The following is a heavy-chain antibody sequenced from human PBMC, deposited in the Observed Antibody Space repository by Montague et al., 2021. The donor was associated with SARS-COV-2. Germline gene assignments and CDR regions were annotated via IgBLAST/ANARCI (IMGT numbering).Heavy chain of an antibody. Sequence: SETLSLTCAVYGGSFSGYYWSWIRQPPGKGLEWIGEINHSGSTNYNPSLKSRVTIPVDTSKNQFSLKLSSVTAADTAAYYCARVRYYGSGTSLGMDVWGQGTTVTVSS. D-gene: IGHD3-10*01. CDR2: INHSGST. CDR1: GGSFSGYY. CDR3: ARVRYYGSGTSLGMDV. V-gene: IGHV4-34*01. J-gene: IGHJ6*02.